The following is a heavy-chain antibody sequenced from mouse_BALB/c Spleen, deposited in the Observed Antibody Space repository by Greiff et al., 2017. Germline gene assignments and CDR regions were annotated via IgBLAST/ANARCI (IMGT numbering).Heavy chain of an antibody. CDR3: AREGYGNYGAMDY. Sequence: EVQLVESGGGLVQPGGSLKLSCAASGFTFSSYGMSWVRQTPDKRLELVATINSNGGSTYYPDSVKGRFTISRDNAKNTLYLQMSSLESEDTAMYYCAREGYGNYGAMDYWGQGTSVTVSS. V-gene: IGHV5-6-3*01. J-gene: IGHJ4*01. D-gene: IGHD2-1*01. CDR2: INSNGGST. CDR1: GFTFSSYG.